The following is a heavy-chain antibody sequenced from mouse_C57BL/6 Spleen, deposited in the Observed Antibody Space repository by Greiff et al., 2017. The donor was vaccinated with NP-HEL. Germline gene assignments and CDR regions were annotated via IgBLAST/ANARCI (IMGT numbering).Heavy chain of an antibody. CDR3: ARDYDYDFDY. V-gene: IGHV5-17*01. CDR2: ISSGSSTI. Sequence: EVNLVESGGGLVKPGGSLKLSCAASGFTFSDYGMHWVRQAPEKGLEWVAYISSGSSTIYYADTAKGRFTISRDNAKNTLFLQMTSLRSEDTAMYYCARDYDYDFDYWGQGTTLTVSS. D-gene: IGHD2-4*01. CDR1: GFTFSDYG. J-gene: IGHJ2*01.